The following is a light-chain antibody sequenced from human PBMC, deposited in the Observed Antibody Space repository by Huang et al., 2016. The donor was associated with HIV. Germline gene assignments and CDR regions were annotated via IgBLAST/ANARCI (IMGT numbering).Light chain of an antibody. V-gene: IGKV1-33*01. CDR3: QQFDNVPYS. J-gene: IGKJ2*03. CDR1: QDINNY. CDR2: DAT. Sequence: DIQMTQSPSSLSASIGDRVTITCQASQDINNYLNWYQQKPGKAPKLLLYDATTSEAGVPSRFSGSGSGTDFTLTISRLQPEDFATYYCQQFDNVPYSFGQGTRLEIK.